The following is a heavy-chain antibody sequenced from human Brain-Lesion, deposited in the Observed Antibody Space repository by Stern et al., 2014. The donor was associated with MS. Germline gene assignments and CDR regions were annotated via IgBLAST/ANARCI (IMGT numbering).Heavy chain of an antibody. V-gene: IGHV3-30*18. CDR3: AKDRQYLTYFFDH. Sequence: VQLLESGGGVVQPGRPLRLSCVASGFTFGSCAMHWVRQAPGKGLEWVAGVSYDGSNKYYADSVKGRFPISRDNSRNTLYMQMSSLRPEDTAVYYCAKDRQYLTYFFDHWGQGSLVTVSS. D-gene: IGHD2/OR15-2a*01. CDR1: GFTFGSCA. CDR2: VSYDGSNK. J-gene: IGHJ5*02.